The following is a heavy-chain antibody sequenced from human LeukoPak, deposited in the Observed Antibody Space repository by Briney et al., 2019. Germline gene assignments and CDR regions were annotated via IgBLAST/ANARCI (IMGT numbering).Heavy chain of an antibody. Sequence: GGSLRLSCAASGFTFSSYGMHWVRQAPGKGLEWVAVISYDGSNKYYADSVKGRFTISRDNSKNTLYLQMNSLRAEDTAVYYCSRSGYYDVLDYWGQGTLVTVSS. CDR1: GFTFSSYG. V-gene: IGHV3-30*03. J-gene: IGHJ4*02. CDR3: SRSGYYDVLDY. D-gene: IGHD3-3*01. CDR2: ISYDGSNK.